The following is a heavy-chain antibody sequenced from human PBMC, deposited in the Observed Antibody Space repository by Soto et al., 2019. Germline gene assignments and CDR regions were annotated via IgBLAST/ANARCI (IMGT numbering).Heavy chain of an antibody. V-gene: IGHV4-30-4*01. CDR3: ARGPSMLIRKNWFDP. J-gene: IGHJ5*02. CDR1: GGSISRGDYF. Sequence: PSETLSLTCSVSGGSISRGDYFWSCIRQPPRKGLEWIGYIYYSGSTYYNPSLKSRVTMSVDSSKNQFSLKLSSVTAADTAVYYCARGPSMLIRKNWFDPWGQGTLVTVSS. D-gene: IGHD3-10*02. CDR2: IYYSGST.